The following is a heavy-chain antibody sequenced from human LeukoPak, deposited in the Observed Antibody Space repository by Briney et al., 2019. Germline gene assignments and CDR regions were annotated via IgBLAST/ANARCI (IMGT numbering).Heavy chain of an antibody. CDR2: IYYSVST. Sequence: SSETLSLTCTVSGGSISSYYWSWIRRPPGKGLEWIGYIYYSVSTNYNPSLKSRVTMSVDTSKNQFSLKVSSVTAADTAVYYCARCSRQLALHFDSWGQGTLVTVSS. CDR3: ARCSRQLALHFDS. J-gene: IGHJ4*02. V-gene: IGHV4-59*12. CDR1: GGSISSYY. D-gene: IGHD6-13*01.